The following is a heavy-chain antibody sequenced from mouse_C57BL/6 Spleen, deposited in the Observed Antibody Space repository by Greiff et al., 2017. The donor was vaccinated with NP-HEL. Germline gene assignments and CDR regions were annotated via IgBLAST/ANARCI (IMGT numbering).Heavy chain of an antibody. J-gene: IGHJ3*01. D-gene: IGHD1-1*01. CDR1: GYAFSSSW. CDR3: ARPRYYGFAY. Sequence: QVQLKQSGPELVKPGASVKISCKASGYAFSSSWMNWVKQRPGKGLEWIGRIYPGDGDTNYNGKFKGKATLTADKSSSTAYMQLSSLTSEDSAVYFCARPRYYGFAYWGQGTLVTVSA. CDR2: IYPGDGDT. V-gene: IGHV1-82*01.